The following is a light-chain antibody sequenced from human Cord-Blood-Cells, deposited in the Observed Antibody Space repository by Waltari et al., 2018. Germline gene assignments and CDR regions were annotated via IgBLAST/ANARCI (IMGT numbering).Light chain of an antibody. CDR2: WAS. J-gene: IGKJ1*01. CDR1: QSVLYSSNNKNY. Sequence: DLVMTQSPDSLAVSLGERATINCKSSQSVLYSSNNKNYLAWYQQKQGNPPNLLIYWASTRESGFPDRCSGSGSGTDFPLTISSLQAEDLAVYYCQQYYSTPQTFGQETKVEIK. CDR3: QQYYSTPQT. V-gene: IGKV4-1*01.